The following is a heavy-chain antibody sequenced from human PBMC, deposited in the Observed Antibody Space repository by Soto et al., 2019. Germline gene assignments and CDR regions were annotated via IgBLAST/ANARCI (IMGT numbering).Heavy chain of an antibody. V-gene: IGHV3-9*01. J-gene: IGHJ4*02. CDR3: AKGAVTSIFAYFDY. D-gene: IGHD3-3*01. Sequence: EVHLVESGGGLGQPGRSLRLSCAASGFTFDDYGMHWVRQVPGKGLEWVSSISWNSGNIGYADSVKGRFTISRDSANNSLYLQMNSLKTEDTALYYCAKGAVTSIFAYFDYWGQGTLVTVSS. CDR1: GFTFDDYG. CDR2: ISWNSGNI.